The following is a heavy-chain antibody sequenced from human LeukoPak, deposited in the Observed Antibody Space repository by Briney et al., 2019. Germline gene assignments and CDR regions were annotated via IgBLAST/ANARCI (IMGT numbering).Heavy chain of an antibody. CDR3: ARSGYGDFDY. CDR1: GFTFSSYA. V-gene: IGHV3-23*01. CDR2: ISGSGGST. Sequence: GGSLRLSCAASGFTFSSYAMSWVRQAPGKGLEWVSAISGSGGSTYYADSAKGRFTISRDNAKNSLYLQMNSLRVDDTAVYYCARSGYGDFDYWGQGARVTVSS. J-gene: IGHJ4*02. D-gene: IGHD5-12*01.